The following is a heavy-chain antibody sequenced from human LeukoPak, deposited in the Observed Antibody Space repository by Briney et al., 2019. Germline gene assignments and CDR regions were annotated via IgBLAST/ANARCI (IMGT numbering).Heavy chain of an antibody. Sequence: RGSLRLSCAASGFTFSSYSMNWVRQAPGKGLEWVSSISSSSSYIYYADSVKGRFTVSRDNSKNTLFLQMNNLRTEDTAVYYCAKDTSVSADYYFDYWGQGTLVTVSS. J-gene: IGHJ4*02. CDR3: AKDTSVSADYYFDY. CDR1: GFTFSSYS. D-gene: IGHD3-16*01. V-gene: IGHV3-21*01. CDR2: ISSSSSYI.